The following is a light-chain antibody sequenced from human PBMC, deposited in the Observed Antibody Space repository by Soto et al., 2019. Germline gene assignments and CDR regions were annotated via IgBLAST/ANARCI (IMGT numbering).Light chain of an antibody. Sequence: EIGLTQSPGTLSLSPGERATLSCRASQSVSSSYLAWYQQKPGQAPRLLIYGASSRAAGIPDRFSGSGSGTNFTLTNSRLEPEDFAVDYCQQYDSSPLTFGGGTMVEIK. V-gene: IGKV3-20*01. CDR1: QSVSSSY. J-gene: IGKJ4*01. CDR2: GAS. CDR3: QQYDSSPLT.